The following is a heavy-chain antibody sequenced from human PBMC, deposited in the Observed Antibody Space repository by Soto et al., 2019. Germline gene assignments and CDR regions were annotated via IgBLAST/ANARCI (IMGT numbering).Heavy chain of an antibody. CDR2: IDPYDTGI. J-gene: IGHJ4*02. CDR1: GFAFSSAW. Sequence: EVQLVESGGGLVQPGGSLRLSCAASGFAFSSAWMHWVRQAPGKGLVWVSRIDPYDTGITYADSVKGRFTISRDNAKNTLYLQMNSLRAEDTAVYYCTSDTFGARDSWGQGTLVTVSS. V-gene: IGHV3-74*01. CDR3: TSDTFGARDS. D-gene: IGHD2-15*01.